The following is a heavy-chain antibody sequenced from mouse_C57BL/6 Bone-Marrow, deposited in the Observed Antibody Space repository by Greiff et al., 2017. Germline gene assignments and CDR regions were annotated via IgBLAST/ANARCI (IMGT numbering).Heavy chain of an antibody. CDR2: TFYSGIT. J-gene: IGHJ1*03. V-gene: IGHV3-3*01. Sequence: EVQLQQSGPSLVRPSQTLSLTCTVTGFSINSDCYWIWIRQFPGNKLEYIGYTFYSGITYYNPSLESRTYITRDTSKNQFSLKLSSVTTEDTATYYCARDRGTTVVAHWYFDVWGTGTTVTVSS. D-gene: IGHD1-1*01. CDR1: GFSINSDCY. CDR3: ARDRGTTVVAHWYFDV.